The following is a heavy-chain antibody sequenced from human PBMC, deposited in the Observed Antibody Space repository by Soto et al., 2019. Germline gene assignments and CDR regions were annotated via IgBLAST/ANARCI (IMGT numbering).Heavy chain of an antibody. CDR1: GYTFTSYG. CDR3: ARDLYDSSGDAPGYYYGMDV. CDR2: ISAYNGNT. D-gene: IGHD3-22*01. V-gene: IGHV1-18*01. J-gene: IGHJ6*02. Sequence: QVQLVQSGAEVKKPGASVKVSCKASGYTFTSYGISWVRQAPGQGLEWMGWISAYNGNTNYAQKLQGRVTMTTDTPTSTAYMELRSMGSDDTAVYYCARDLYDSSGDAPGYYYGMDVWGQGTTVTVSS.